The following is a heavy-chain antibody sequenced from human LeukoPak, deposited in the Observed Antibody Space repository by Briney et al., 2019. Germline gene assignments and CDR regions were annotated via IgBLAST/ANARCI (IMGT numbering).Heavy chain of an antibody. CDR1: GYTLTELS. D-gene: IGHD2-21*02. V-gene: IGHV1-24*01. CDR2: FDPEDGET. J-gene: IGHJ4*02. Sequence: ASVKDSCKVSGYTLTELSMHWVRQAPGKGLEWMGGFDPEDGETIYAQKFQGRVTMTEDTSTDTAYMELSSLRSEDTAVYYCATTQPPEPYCGGDCYSGYYFDYWGQGTLATVSS. CDR3: ATTQPPEPYCGGDCYSGYYFDY.